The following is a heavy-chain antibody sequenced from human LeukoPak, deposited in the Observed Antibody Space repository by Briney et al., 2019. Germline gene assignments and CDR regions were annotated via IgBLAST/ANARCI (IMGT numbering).Heavy chain of an antibody. Sequence: GESLKISCKGSGYSFTSYWIGWVRQMPGKGLEWMGIIYPGDSDTRYSPSFQGQVTISADKSISTAYLQWSSLKASDTAMYYCARQDSSSWYAEYYYYGMDVWGQGTTVTVSS. D-gene: IGHD6-13*01. V-gene: IGHV5-51*01. CDR2: IYPGDSDT. CDR1: GYSFTSYW. J-gene: IGHJ6*02. CDR3: ARQDSSSWYAEYYYYGMDV.